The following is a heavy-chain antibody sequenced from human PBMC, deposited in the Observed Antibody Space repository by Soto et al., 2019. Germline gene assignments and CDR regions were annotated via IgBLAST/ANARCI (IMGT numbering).Heavy chain of an antibody. V-gene: IGHV4-31*03. CDR1: GGSISSGGYY. CDR3: ATSKVDTAMVNLVDY. J-gene: IGHJ4*02. CDR2: IYYSGST. Sequence: QVQLQESGPGLVKPSQTLSLTCTVSGGSISSGGYYWSWIRQHPGKGLEWIGYIYYSGSTYYNPSLKGRVTISVDTSKNQFSLKLSSVTAADTAVYYCATSKVDTAMVNLVDYWGQGTLVTVSS. D-gene: IGHD5-18*01.